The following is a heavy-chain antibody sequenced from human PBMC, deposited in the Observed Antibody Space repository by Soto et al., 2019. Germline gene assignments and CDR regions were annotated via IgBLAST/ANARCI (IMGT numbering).Heavy chain of an antibody. D-gene: IGHD3-10*01. J-gene: IGHJ6*02. CDR3: VRPLPSGRNYGMDV. CDR2: IYNDGTT. Sequence: VRLEESGGGLIQPGGSLRLSCTAYGLGVRNNYMSWVRQAPGMGLEWVSVIYNDGTTYYADSVKGRFTLSRDTSKNTLSLQMDSLRAEDTAVYYCVRPLPSGRNYGMDVWGQGTTVTVSS. V-gene: IGHV3-53*01. CDR1: GLGVRNNY.